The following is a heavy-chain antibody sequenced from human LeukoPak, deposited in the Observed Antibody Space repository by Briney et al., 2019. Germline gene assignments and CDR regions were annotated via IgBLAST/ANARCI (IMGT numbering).Heavy chain of an antibody. CDR2: IYYSGST. D-gene: IGHD3-22*01. J-gene: IGHJ4*02. CDR1: GGSISSGGYC. V-gene: IGHV4-31*03. CDR3: ARGGDYYDSSGYYNY. Sequence: PSETLSLTCTVSGGSISSGGYCWSWIRQHPGKGLEWIGYIYYSGSTYYNPSLKSRVTISVDTSKNQFSLKLSSVTAADTAVYYCARGGDYYDSSGYYNYWGQGTLVTVSS.